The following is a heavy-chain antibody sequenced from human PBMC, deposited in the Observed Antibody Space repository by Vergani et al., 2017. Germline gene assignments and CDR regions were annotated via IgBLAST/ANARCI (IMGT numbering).Heavy chain of an antibody. CDR1: GFTFDDYA. J-gene: IGHJ6*02. Sequence: EVDLVESGGGLVQPGRSLRLSCAASGFTFDDYAMHWVRQAPGKGLEWVSGISGSGGNTYYANSVKGRFTISRDNSKNTLYLQMNSLRADDTAVYYCAKGVYCSSTSCYEGRGYYYGMGVWGQGTTVTFSS. CDR3: AKGVYCSSTSCYEGRGYYYGMGV. D-gene: IGHD2-2*01. CDR2: ISGSGGNT. V-gene: IGHV3-23*04.